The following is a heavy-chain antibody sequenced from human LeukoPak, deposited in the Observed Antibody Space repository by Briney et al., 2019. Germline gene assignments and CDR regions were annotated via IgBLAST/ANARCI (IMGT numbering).Heavy chain of an antibody. Sequence: PSETLSLICAVYGGSFSGYYWSWIRQPPGKGLEWIGEINHSGSTNYNPSLKSRVTISVDTSKNQFSLKLSSVTAADTAVYYCARGRRETMVRGLIIRYYFDSWGQGTLVTVSS. CDR3: ARGRRETMVRGLIIRYYFDS. J-gene: IGHJ4*02. V-gene: IGHV4-34*01. CDR2: INHSGST. D-gene: IGHD3-10*01. CDR1: GGSFSGYY.